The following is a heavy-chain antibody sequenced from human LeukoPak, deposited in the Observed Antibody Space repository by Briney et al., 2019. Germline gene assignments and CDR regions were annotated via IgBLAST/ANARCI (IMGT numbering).Heavy chain of an antibody. CDR2: IYYSGST. Sequence: SETLSPTCTVSGGSISSSSYYWGWIRQPPGKGLEWIGSIYYSGSTYYNPSLKSRVTISVDTSKNQFSLKLSSVTAADTAVYYCARSSRGAAGNDWGQGTLVTVSS. CDR3: ARSSRGAAGND. J-gene: IGHJ4*02. D-gene: IGHD6-13*01. CDR1: GGSISSSSYY. V-gene: IGHV4-39*07.